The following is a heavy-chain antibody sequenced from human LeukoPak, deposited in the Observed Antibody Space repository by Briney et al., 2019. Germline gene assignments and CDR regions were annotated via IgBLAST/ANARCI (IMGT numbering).Heavy chain of an antibody. J-gene: IGHJ4*02. CDR3: CGGLFYCDY. D-gene: IGHD3-10*01. V-gene: IGHV3-30*03. CDR1: GFSFSSYG. Sequence: GGSLRLSCAASGFSFSSYGMHWVRQAPGKGLEWVAGISFDGSNKYYADSLEGRFTISRDNSKNTLYMQMNSLRVEDTAVYYCCGGLFYCDYLGQGTLVTVSS. CDR2: ISFDGSNK.